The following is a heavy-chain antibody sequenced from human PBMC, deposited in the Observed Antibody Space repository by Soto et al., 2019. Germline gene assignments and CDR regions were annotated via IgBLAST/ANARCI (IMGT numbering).Heavy chain of an antibody. D-gene: IGHD2-2*01. Sequence: NPSETLSLTCAVYGGSFSGYYWSWIRQPPGKGLEWIGEINHSGSTNYNPSLKSRVTISVDTSKNQFSLKLSSVTAADTAVYYCARRGYCSSTSCLHKTYYYYYYGMDVWGQGTTVTVSS. CDR2: INHSGST. J-gene: IGHJ6*02. CDR3: ARRGYCSSTSCLHKTYYYYYYGMDV. V-gene: IGHV4-34*01. CDR1: GGSFSGYY.